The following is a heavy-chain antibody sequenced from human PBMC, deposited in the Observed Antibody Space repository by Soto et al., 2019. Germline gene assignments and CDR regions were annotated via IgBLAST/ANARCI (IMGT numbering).Heavy chain of an antibody. J-gene: IGHJ4*02. V-gene: IGHV1-3*01. Sequence: ASVKVSCKASGYTFTSYAMHWVRQAPGQRLEWMGWINAGNGNTKYSQKFQGRVTITRDTSASTAYMELSSLRSEDTAVYYCARERSQWLEFDYWGQATLVTVSS. CDR1: GYTFTSYA. CDR2: INAGNGNT. CDR3: ARERSQWLEFDY. D-gene: IGHD6-19*01.